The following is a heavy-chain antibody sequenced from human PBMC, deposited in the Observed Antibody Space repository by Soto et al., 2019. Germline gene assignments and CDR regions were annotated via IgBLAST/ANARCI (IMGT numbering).Heavy chain of an antibody. Sequence: GGSLRLSCAASGFTFSSYGMHWVRQAPGKGLEWVAVISYDGSNKYYADSVKGRFTISRDNSKNTLYLQMNSLRAEDTAVYYCAKDGSASRWLLPYFQHWGQGTLVTVSS. D-gene: IGHD3-22*01. CDR3: AKDGSASRWLLPYFQH. V-gene: IGHV3-30*18. CDR2: ISYDGSNK. J-gene: IGHJ1*01. CDR1: GFTFSSYG.